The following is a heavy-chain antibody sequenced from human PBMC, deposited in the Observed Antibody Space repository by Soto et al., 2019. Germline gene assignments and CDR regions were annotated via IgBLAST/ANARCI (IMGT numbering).Heavy chain of an antibody. CDR3: AKDRIAAAGDFDY. D-gene: IGHD6-13*01. V-gene: IGHV3-23*01. CDR1: GFTFSSYA. Sequence: GGSLRLSCAASGFTFSSYAMNWVRQAPGKGLEWVSAIGGSGTKTYNADSVRGRFTISRDNSKNTVYLQMNSLRAEDTAVYYCAKDRIAAAGDFDYWGQGTLVTVSS. CDR2: IGGSGTKT. J-gene: IGHJ4*02.